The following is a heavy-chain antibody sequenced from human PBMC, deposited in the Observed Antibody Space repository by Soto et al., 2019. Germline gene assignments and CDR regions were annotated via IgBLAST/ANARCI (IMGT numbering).Heavy chain of an antibody. V-gene: IGHV3-21*01. J-gene: IGHJ1*01. Sequence: PGGSLRLSCAASGFTFSSYSMNWVRQAPGKGLEWVSSISSSSSYIYYADSVKGRFTISRDNAKNSLYLQMSSLRAEDTAVYYCARGRGYCTCTSRHVRRAYWGQGTLVTVSS. D-gene: IGHD2-2*01. CDR2: ISSSSSYI. CDR3: ARGRGYCTCTSRHVRRAY. CDR1: GFTFSSYS.